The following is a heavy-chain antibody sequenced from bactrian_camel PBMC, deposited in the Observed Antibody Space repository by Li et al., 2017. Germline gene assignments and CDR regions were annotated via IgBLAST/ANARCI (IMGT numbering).Heavy chain of an antibody. CDR2: MDTDGMTS. D-gene: IGHD3*01. CDR3: AAQGQGMAGVFLTHAYDH. CDR1: GFTFSGYY. V-gene: IGHV3S6*01. J-gene: IGHJ4*01. Sequence: HVQLVESGGGLVQPGGSLRLSCAASGFTFSGYYMNWVRQAPGKGLEWVSGMDTDGMTSYYQDSVKGRFTVSRDSIKNSVTLQMHDLKPEDTGMYFCAAQGQGMAGVFLTHAYDHWGQGTQVTVS.